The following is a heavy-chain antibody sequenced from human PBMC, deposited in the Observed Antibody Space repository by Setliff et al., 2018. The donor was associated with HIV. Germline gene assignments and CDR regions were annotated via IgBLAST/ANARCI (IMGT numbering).Heavy chain of an antibody. Sequence: PSETLSLTCVVYGGSFSGNYWNWIRQPPGKGLEWIGEINHSANTNYSPSLKSRVTISVDTSKNQFSLKLNSVTAADTAVYYCARSSLHCGGGSCYLTWFDPWGQGTLVTVSS. CDR3: ARSSLHCGGGSCYLTWFDP. V-gene: IGHV4-34*01. CDR2: INHSANT. J-gene: IGHJ5*02. CDR1: GGSFSGNY. D-gene: IGHD2-15*01.